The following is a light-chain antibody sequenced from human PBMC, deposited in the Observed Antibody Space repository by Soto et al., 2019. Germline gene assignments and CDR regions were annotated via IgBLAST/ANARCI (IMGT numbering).Light chain of an antibody. CDR1: SSDVGIYNY. CDR2: EVS. J-gene: IGLJ2*01. Sequence: QSALTQPPSASGSPGQSVTISCTGTSSDVGIYNYVSWYQQYPGKAPKLMVYEVSKRPSGVPDRFSGSKSGNTASLTVSGLQAEDEADYFCSSYAGSSNVVFGGGTKVTVL. CDR3: SSYAGSSNVV. V-gene: IGLV2-8*01.